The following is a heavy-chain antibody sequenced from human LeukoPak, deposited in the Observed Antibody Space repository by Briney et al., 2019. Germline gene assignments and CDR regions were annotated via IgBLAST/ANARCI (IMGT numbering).Heavy chain of an antibody. D-gene: IGHD3-9*01. Sequence: GESLKISCKGSGYSFTSCWIAWVRQMPGQGLEWMGIIDPGDSDTRYSPSFQGHVTISADKSINTAYLQWTSLKASDTAIYYCARRADILTGYSSYDSWGQGTLVSVSS. CDR2: IDPGDSDT. J-gene: IGHJ5*01. CDR3: ARRADILTGYSSYDS. CDR1: GYSFTSCW. V-gene: IGHV5-51*01.